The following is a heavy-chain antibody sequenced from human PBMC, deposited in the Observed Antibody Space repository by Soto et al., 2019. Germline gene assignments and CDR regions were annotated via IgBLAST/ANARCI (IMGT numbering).Heavy chain of an antibody. J-gene: IGHJ3*02. CDR1: GGSISSSTYY. Sequence: TLSLTCTVSGGSISSSTYYWGWIRQPPGKGLEFIGSVYYSGKTYCNPSLKSRVTISVDTSKNQFSLQMSSVTAADTAVFYCARRSTGSVHAFDIWGQGTMVTVSS. D-gene: IGHD7-27*01. CDR2: VYYSGKT. V-gene: IGHV4-39*01. CDR3: ARRSTGSVHAFDI.